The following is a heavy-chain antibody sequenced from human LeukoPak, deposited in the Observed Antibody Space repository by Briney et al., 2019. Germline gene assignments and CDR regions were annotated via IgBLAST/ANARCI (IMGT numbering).Heavy chain of an antibody. CDR3: ARGQYTDGLSY. D-gene: IGHD5-24*01. CDR1: GFTFSTYW. J-gene: IGHJ4*02. CDR2: IKPDGSEK. Sequence: GSLRLSCAASGFTFSTYWMTWVRQAPGKGLEWVAIIKPDGSEKYYVDSVKGRFTISRDNAENSLFLQMSGLRPEDTAVFYCARGQYTDGLSYWGQGTLVTVSS. V-gene: IGHV3-7*03.